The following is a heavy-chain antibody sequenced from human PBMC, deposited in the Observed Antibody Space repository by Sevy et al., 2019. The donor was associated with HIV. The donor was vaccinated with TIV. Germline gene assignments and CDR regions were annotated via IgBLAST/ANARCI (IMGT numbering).Heavy chain of an antibody. Sequence: GGSLRLSCAASGFTFSSYAMHWVRQAPGKGLEWVAVISYDGSNKYYADSVKGRFTISRDNSKNTLYLQMNSLRAEDTAVYYCARVDIVATRGFDYWCQGTLVTVSS. CDR1: GFTFSSYA. J-gene: IGHJ4*02. CDR2: ISYDGSNK. CDR3: ARVDIVATRGFDY. D-gene: IGHD5-12*01. V-gene: IGHV3-30-3*01.